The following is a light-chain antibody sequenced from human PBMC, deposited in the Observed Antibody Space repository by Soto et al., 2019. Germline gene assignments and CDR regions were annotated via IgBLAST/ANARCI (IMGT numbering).Light chain of an antibody. Sequence: QSVLTQPASVSGSTGQSITLSCAGTTNDIGSYNYVSWFQQHPGDAPKLIIFEVTHRPSGISTRFSGSKSGNTASLTISDLQAEDEALYYCSSYKFSTTLRVFGGGTKLTVL. CDR3: SSYKFSTTLRV. CDR1: TNDIGSYNY. V-gene: IGLV2-14*01. CDR2: EVT. J-gene: IGLJ3*02.